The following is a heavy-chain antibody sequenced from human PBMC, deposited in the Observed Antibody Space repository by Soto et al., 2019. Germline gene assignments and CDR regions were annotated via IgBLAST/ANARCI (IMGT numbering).Heavy chain of an antibody. V-gene: IGHV1-69*02. CDR2: IIPIFGIA. CDR3: ARVSLHGMDV. Sequence: QVQLVQSGAEVKKPGSSVKVSCQASGGTFSSSTISWVRQAPGQGLEWMGRIIPIFGIANYAQKFQGRVTITADKSTRTAYMELSSMRYEDTAVYYCARVSLHGMDVWGQGTTVTVSS. CDR1: GGTFSSST. J-gene: IGHJ6*02.